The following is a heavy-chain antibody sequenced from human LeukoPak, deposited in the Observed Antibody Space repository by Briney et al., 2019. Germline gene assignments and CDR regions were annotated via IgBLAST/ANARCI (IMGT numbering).Heavy chain of an antibody. CDR3: AKDKGSSWYGDFDY. Sequence: PGGSLRLSCAASGFAFGHYTMHWVRQAPGKGLEWVSGISWNSGSIGYADSVKGRFTISRDNAKNSLYLQMNSLRAEDMALYYCAKDKGSSWYGDFDYWGQGTLVTVSS. D-gene: IGHD6-13*01. J-gene: IGHJ4*02. CDR1: GFAFGHYT. CDR2: ISWNSGSI. V-gene: IGHV3-9*03.